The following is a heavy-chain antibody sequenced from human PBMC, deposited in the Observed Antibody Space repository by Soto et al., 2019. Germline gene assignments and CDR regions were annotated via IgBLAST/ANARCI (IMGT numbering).Heavy chain of an antibody. V-gene: IGHV3-33*01. D-gene: IGHD6-13*01. J-gene: IGHJ5*02. CDR2: IWYDGSNK. Sequence: QVQLVESGGVVVQPGRSLRLSCAASGFTFSSYGMHWVRQAPGKGLEWVAVIWYDGSNKYYADSVKGLFTISRDNSKNTLYLQMNSLRAEDTAVYYCARDVTAAAGNWFDPWGQGTLVTVSS. CDR1: GFTFSSYG. CDR3: ARDVTAAAGNWFDP.